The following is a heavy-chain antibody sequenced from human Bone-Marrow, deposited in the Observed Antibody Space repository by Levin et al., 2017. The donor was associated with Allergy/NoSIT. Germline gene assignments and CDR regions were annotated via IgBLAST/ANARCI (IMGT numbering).Heavy chain of an antibody. J-gene: IGHJ6*02. Sequence: GESLKISCTASGFTFSSYAMNWVRQAPGKGLDWVSAISGSGGSTYYADSLKGRFTISRDNSKNTLYLQMNSLRAEDTAVYYCAKRGNSPYYFGMDVWGQGTTVTVSS. CDR2: ISGSGGST. CDR1: GFTFSSYA. V-gene: IGHV3-23*01. D-gene: IGHD1-7*01. CDR3: AKRGNSPYYFGMDV.